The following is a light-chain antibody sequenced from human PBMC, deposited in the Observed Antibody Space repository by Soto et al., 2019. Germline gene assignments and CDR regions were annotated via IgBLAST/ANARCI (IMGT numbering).Light chain of an antibody. CDR2: GTS. CDR3: QQCETSPLFT. V-gene: IGKV3-20*01. CDR1: QSVISIY. J-gene: IGKJ3*01. Sequence: EIVLTQSPGTLSLSPGERATLSYRASQSVISIYLAWYQQKPGQPPRLLISGTSRRATGIPDRFSGSGSGTDFTLTISRLEPEDFAVYYCQQCETSPLFTFGPGTKVDIK.